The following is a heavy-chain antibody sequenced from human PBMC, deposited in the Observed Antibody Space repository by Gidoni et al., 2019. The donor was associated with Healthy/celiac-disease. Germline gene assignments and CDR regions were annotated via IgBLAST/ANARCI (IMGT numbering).Heavy chain of an antibody. D-gene: IGHD2-15*01. J-gene: IGHJ4*02. CDR3: ARGHCSGGSCEFDY. Sequence: EVQLVESGGGLVKPGGSLRLSCAASGFTFSSYNMNWVRQAPGKGLEWVSSISSSSSYIYYADSVKGRFTISRDNARNSLYLQMNSLRAEDTAVYFCARGHCSGGSCEFDYWGQGTLVTVSS. V-gene: IGHV3-21*01. CDR1: GFTFSSYN. CDR2: ISSSSSYI.